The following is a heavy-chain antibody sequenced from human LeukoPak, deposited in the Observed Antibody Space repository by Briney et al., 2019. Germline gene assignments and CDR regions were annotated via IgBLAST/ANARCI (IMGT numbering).Heavy chain of an antibody. CDR3: ARHYVDIRTVGASYYYGLDV. Sequence: SETLSLTCTVSGGSISNSNYCWGWIRQPPGKGLEWIGSISYSGSTYYNPSLKSRVTISVDTSKNQFSLKVTSVTAADTAVFYCARHYVDIRTVGASYYYGLDVWGQGTTVTVSS. J-gene: IGHJ6*02. CDR2: ISYSGST. V-gene: IGHV4-39*01. CDR1: GGSISNSNYC. D-gene: IGHD3-16*02.